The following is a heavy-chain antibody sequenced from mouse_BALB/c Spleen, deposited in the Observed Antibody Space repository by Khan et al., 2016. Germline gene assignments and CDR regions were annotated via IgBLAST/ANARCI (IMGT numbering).Heavy chain of an antibody. CDR3: ARDRGVNYWYFDV. D-gene: IGHD3-1*01. Sequence: QVQLKQSGPGLVAPSQSLSITCTVSGFSLTGNGVNWVRQPPGKGLEWLGLIWGDGTTEYNSALKSRLSISKDNSKSQVFLKMNSLQTDDTAMYYGARDRGVNYWYFDVWGAGTTVTVSS. CDR2: IWGDGTT. CDR1: GFSLTGNG. V-gene: IGHV2-6-7*01. J-gene: IGHJ1*01.